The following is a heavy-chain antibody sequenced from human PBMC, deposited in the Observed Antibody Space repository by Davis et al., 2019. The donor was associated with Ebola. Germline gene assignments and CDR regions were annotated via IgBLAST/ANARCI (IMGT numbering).Heavy chain of an antibody. D-gene: IGHD3-10*01. CDR2: IYSESYI. CDR3: ARGGGGSGSADY. V-gene: IGHV3-66*01. CDR1: GLTVSGNY. Sequence: PGGSLRLSCAASGLTVSGNYMSWVRQAPGKGLEWVSVIYSESYIYYGDFVKGRFTTSRDNSKNTVYLQMNSLRAEDTAVYYCARGGGGSGSADYWGQGTLVTVSS. J-gene: IGHJ4*02.